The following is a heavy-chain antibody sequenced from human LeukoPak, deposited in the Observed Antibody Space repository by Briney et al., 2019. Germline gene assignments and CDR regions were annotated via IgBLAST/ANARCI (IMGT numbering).Heavy chain of an antibody. V-gene: IGHV3-30*02. Sequence: GGSLRLSCAASGFTFSSYDMHWVRQAPGKGLEWVAFIRYDGSNKYYADSVKGRFTISRDNAKNTLYLQMNSLRAEDTAVYYCARVRSGSYDWFDPWGQGTLVTVSS. CDR2: IRYDGSNK. CDR1: GFTFSSYD. J-gene: IGHJ5*02. D-gene: IGHD1-26*01. CDR3: ARVRSGSYDWFDP.